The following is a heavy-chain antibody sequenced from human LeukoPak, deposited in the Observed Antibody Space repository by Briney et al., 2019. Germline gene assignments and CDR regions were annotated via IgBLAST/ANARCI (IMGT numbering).Heavy chain of an antibody. J-gene: IGHJ4*02. CDR1: GFTFSSYA. D-gene: IGHD6-13*01. Sequence: GGSLRLSCAASGFTFSSYAMSWVRQAPGKGLEWVSAISGSGGSTYYADSVKGRFTISRDNSKNTLYLQMNSLRAEDTAVYYCAKDSTEQQLVPDYYFDYWGQGTLVTVSS. V-gene: IGHV3-23*01. CDR2: ISGSGGST. CDR3: AKDSTEQQLVPDYYFDY.